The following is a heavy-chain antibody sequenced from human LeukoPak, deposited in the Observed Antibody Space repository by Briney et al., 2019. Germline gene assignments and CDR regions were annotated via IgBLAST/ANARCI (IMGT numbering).Heavy chain of an antibody. Sequence: SGPALVKPTQTLTLTCTFSGFSLSTSGMCVSWIRQPPGKGLEWIGEINHSGSTNYNPSLKSRVTISVDTSKNQFSLKLSSVTAADTAVYYCARGSYGDRKGRNRRAVDYWGQGTLVTVSS. J-gene: IGHJ4*02. V-gene: IGHV4-39*07. D-gene: IGHD4-17*01. CDR3: ARGSYGDRKGRNRRAVDY. CDR2: INHSGST. CDR1: GFSLSTSGM.